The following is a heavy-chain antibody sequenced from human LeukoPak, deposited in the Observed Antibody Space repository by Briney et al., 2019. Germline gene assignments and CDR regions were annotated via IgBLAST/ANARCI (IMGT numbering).Heavy chain of an antibody. V-gene: IGHV1-58*01. Sequence: GASVKVSCKAPGFTFTSSAVQWVRQARGQRLEWIGWIVVGSGNTNYAQKFQERVTITRNTSISTAYMELSSLRSEDTAVYYCARAYQLLQNKSFGHWGQGTLVTVSS. CDR1: GFTFTSSA. J-gene: IGHJ4*02. CDR3: ARAYQLLQNKSFGH. D-gene: IGHD2-2*01. CDR2: IVVGSGNT.